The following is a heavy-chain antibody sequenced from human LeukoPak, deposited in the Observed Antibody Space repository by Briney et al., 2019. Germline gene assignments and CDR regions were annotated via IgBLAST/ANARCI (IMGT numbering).Heavy chain of an antibody. Sequence: GAPVKVSCKASGGTFSSYAISWVRQAPGQGLEWMGGIIPIFGTANYAQKFQGRVTITADESTSTAYMELSSLRSEDTAVYYCAREGDSSGYYYYWGQGTLVTVSS. CDR3: AREGDSSGYYYY. D-gene: IGHD3-22*01. V-gene: IGHV1-69*01. CDR1: GGTFSSYA. CDR2: IIPIFGTA. J-gene: IGHJ4*02.